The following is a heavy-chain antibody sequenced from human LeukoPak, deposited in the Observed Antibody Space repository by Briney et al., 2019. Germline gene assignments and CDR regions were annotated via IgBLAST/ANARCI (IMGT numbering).Heavy chain of an antibody. CDR1: GGSFSGYY. D-gene: IGHD4-17*01. CDR3: ASRPNYGAIDP. CDR2: INHSGST. Sequence: SETLSLTCAVYGGSFSGYYWSWIRQPPGKGLEWIGEINHSGSTNYNPSLKSRVTISVDTSKNQFSLKLSSVTAADTAVYYCASRPNYGAIDPWGQGILVNVSS. J-gene: IGHJ5*02. V-gene: IGHV4-34*01.